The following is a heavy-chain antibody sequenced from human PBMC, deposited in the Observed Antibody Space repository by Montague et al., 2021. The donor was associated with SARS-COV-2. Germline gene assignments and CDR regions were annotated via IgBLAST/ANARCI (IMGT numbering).Heavy chain of an antibody. V-gene: IGHV4-34*01. CDR2: IHHGGST. J-gene: IGHJ6*03. CDR1: GGSFSTYS. D-gene: IGHD3-10*01. CDR3: ARLGDGVVPSPILGVGPYYSYYYMDV. Sequence: SDTLSLTCAVHGGSFSTYSWNWIRQPPGKGLEWIGEIHHGGSTNYNPSLKSRVTVSADTSKNQFSLKLTSVAAADTAVYYCARLGDGVVPSPILGVGPYYSYYYMDVWGKGTTVTVS.